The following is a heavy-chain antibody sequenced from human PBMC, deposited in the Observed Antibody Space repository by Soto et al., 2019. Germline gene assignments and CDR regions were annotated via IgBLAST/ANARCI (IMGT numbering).Heavy chain of an antibody. CDR2: ISSSSSTI. D-gene: IGHD5-12*01. V-gene: IGHV3-48*04. CDR3: ARDHHRYSGYDYVDY. Sequence: GGSLRLSCAASGLTFSSYSMNWVRQAPGKGLEWVSYISSSSSTIYYADSVKGRFNISRDNAKNSLYLQMNSLRAEDTAVYYCARDHHRYSGYDYVDYWGQGTLVTVSS. J-gene: IGHJ4*02. CDR1: GLTFSSYS.